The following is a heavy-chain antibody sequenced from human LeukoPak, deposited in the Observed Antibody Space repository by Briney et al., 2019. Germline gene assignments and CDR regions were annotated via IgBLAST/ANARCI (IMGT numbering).Heavy chain of an antibody. CDR2: ISTSSSYI. CDR3: ARDWGSWDFDF. J-gene: IGHJ4*02. CDR1: GFTFNRYN. Sequence: GGSLRLSCAASGFTFNRYNMNWVRQAPGKGLEWVSSISTSSSYIYYVDSVRGRFTISRDNAKNSLYLQMNSLRAEDTAVYFCARDWGSWDFDFWGQGTLVTVSS. D-gene: IGHD6-13*01. V-gene: IGHV3-21*01.